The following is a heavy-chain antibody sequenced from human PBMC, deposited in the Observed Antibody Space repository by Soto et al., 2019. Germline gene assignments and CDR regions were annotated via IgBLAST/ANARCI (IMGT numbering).Heavy chain of an antibody. CDR1: GGSISSSSYY. Sequence: SETLSHTCTVSGGSISSSSYYWGWIRQPPGKGLEWIGSTYYSGSTYYNPSLKSRVTISVDTSKNQFSLKLSSVTAADTAVYYCAANALGDNWFDPWGQGTLVTVSS. CDR2: TYYSGST. J-gene: IGHJ5*02. D-gene: IGHD3-10*01. V-gene: IGHV4-39*01. CDR3: AANALGDNWFDP.